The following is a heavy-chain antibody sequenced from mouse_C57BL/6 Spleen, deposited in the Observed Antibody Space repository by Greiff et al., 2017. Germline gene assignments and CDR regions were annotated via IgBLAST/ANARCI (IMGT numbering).Heavy chain of an antibody. V-gene: IGHV3-6*01. J-gene: IGHJ4*01. CDR2: ISYDGSN. Sequence: EVQVVESGPGLVKPSQSLSLTCSVTGYSITSGYYWNWIRQFPGNKLEWMGYISYDGSNNYNPSLKNRISITRDTSKNQFFLKLNSVTTEDTATYYCARDLGSSGYDAMDYWGQGTSVTVSS. D-gene: IGHD3-2*02. CDR1: GYSITSGYY. CDR3: ARDLGSSGYDAMDY.